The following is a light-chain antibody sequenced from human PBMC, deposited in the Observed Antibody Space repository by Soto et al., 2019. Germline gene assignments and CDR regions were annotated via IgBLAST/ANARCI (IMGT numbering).Light chain of an antibody. J-gene: IGKJ5*01. CDR1: RYIGTY. V-gene: IGKV1-33*01. CDR2: DAS. Sequence: DIQLTQSPSSLSVSVGDRVTITCQASRYIGTYLDWYQQKPGKAPKLLINDASSLQMGVPSRFSGSGSGTDFTVTISSLQPEDIATYYCQQYHSHPITFGQGTRLDI. CDR3: QQYHSHPIT.